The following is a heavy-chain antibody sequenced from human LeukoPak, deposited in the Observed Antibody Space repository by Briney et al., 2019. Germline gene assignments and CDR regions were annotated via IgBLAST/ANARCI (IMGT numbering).Heavy chain of an antibody. J-gene: IGHJ3*02. CDR3: ASTSSFHYYDSSGEVIDAFDI. CDR1: GGSISSSNW. Sequence: PSGTLSLTCAVSGGSISSSNWWSWVRQPPGKGLEWIGEIYHSGSTNYNPSLKSRVTISVDKSKNQFSLKLSSVTAADTAVYYCASTSSFHYYDSSGEVIDAFDIWGQGTMVTVSS. CDR2: IYHSGST. V-gene: IGHV4-4*02. D-gene: IGHD3-22*01.